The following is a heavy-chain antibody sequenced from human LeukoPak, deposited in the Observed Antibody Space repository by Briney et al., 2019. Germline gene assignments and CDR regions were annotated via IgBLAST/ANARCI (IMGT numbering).Heavy chain of an antibody. CDR1: GFTFSSYG. D-gene: IGHD3-22*01. CDR3: LGYDSSNSGSDAFDI. CDR2: IWYDGSNK. V-gene: IGHV3-33*01. Sequence: GGSLRLSCAASGFTFSSYGMHWVRQAPGKGLEWVAVIWYDGSNKYYADSVKGRFTISRDNSKNTLYLQMNSLRAEDTAVYYCLGYDSSNSGSDAFDIWGQGTMVTVSS. J-gene: IGHJ3*02.